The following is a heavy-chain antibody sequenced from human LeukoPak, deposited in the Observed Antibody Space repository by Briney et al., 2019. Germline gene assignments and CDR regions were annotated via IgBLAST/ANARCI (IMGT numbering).Heavy chain of an antibody. J-gene: IGHJ5*02. CDR2: INHSGST. CDR1: GGSFSGYY. Sequence: SETLSLTCAVYGGSFSGYYWSWIRQPPGKGLEWIGEINHSGSTNYNPSLKSRVTISVDTSKNQFSLKLSSVTAADTAVYYCARANYYDSSGYYYINWFDPWGQGTLVAVSS. CDR3: ARANYYDSSGYYYINWFDP. D-gene: IGHD3-22*01. V-gene: IGHV4-34*01.